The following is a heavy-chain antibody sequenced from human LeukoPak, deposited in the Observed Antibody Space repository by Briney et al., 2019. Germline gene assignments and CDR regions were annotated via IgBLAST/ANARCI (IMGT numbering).Heavy chain of an antibody. CDR3: ARGNLYCINGVCYTRHFDY. CDR2: ISSSGFTI. CDR1: GFTLSDYY. D-gene: IGHD2-8*01. V-gene: IGHV3-11*04. J-gene: IGHJ4*02. Sequence: GGSLRLSCAASGFTLSDYYMSWIRQAPGKGLEWVSYISSSGFTIYYADSVKGRFTISRDNAKNSLYLQMNSLRAEDTAVYYCARGNLYCINGVCYTRHFDYWGQGTLVTVSS.